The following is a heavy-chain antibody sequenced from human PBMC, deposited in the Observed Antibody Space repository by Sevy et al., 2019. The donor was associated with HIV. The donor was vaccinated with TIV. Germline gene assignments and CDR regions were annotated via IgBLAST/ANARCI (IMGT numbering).Heavy chain of an antibody. D-gene: IGHD3-22*01. CDR2: IYYSGST. V-gene: IGHV4-30-4*08. Sequence: LRLSCAASGFTFSSYSMNWVRQAPGKGLEWIGYIYYSGSTYYNPSLKSRVTISVDTSKNQFSLKLSSVTAADTAVYYCAREGRSGYYPFDYWGQGTLVTVSS. CDR1: GFTFSSYS. J-gene: IGHJ4*02. CDR3: AREGRSGYYPFDY.